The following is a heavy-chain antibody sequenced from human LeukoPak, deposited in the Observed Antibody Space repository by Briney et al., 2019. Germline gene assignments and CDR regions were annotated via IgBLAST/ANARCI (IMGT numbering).Heavy chain of an antibody. D-gene: IGHD3-10*01. CDR2: ISSSSSYI. V-gene: IGHV3-21*01. CDR3: ARASDLWFGELLSSY. J-gene: IGHJ4*02. Sequence: GGSLRLSCAASGFTFSSYSMNWVRQAPGKGLEWVSSISSSSSYIYYADSVKGRFTISRDNAKNSLYLQMNSLRAEDTAVYYCARASDLWFGELLSSYWGQGTRVTVSS. CDR1: GFTFSSYS.